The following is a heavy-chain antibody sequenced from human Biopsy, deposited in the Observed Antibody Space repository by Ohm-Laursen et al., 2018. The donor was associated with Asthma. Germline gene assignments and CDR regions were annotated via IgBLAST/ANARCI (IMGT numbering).Heavy chain of an antibody. Sequence: SDTLSLTCTVSGGSISSSSYYWGWIRQPPGKGLEWIGSIYYNGRTYYNPSLKSRVTISVDTSKKQLSLQLSSVTAADTAVYYCARDGGLTSYPGTFNIWGQGTMVTVSS. V-gene: IGHV4-39*02. CDR2: IYYNGRT. D-gene: IGHD1-1*01. CDR1: GGSISSSSYY. CDR3: ARDGGLTSYPGTFNI. J-gene: IGHJ3*02.